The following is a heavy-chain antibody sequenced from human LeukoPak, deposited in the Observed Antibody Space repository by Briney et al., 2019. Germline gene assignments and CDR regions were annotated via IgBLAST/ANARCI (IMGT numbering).Heavy chain of an antibody. Sequence: GGSLRLSCAVSGITVSINSMNWVRQAPGKGLEWVSIIYSGGTTYYADSVKGRFTISRDKSKNTLYLQMNSLRAEDTAVYYCARDSGSGWYYFDYWGQGILVTVSS. CDR1: GITVSINS. V-gene: IGHV3-53*01. D-gene: IGHD6-19*01. CDR2: IYSGGTT. J-gene: IGHJ4*02. CDR3: ARDSGSGWYYFDY.